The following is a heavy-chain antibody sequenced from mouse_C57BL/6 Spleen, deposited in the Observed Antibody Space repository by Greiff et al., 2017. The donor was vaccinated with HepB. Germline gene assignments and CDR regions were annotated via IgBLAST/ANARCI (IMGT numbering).Heavy chain of an antibody. CDR3: VLGLRRGFAY. CDR1: GYTFTTYP. V-gene: IGHV1-47*01. J-gene: IGHJ3*01. D-gene: IGHD2-2*01. Sequence: LEESGAELVKPGASVKMSCKASGYTFTTYPIEWMKQNHGKSLEWIGNFHPYNDDTKYNEKFKGKATLTVEKSSSTVYLELSRLTSDDSAVYYCVLGLRRGFAYWGQGTLVTVSA. CDR2: FHPYNDDT.